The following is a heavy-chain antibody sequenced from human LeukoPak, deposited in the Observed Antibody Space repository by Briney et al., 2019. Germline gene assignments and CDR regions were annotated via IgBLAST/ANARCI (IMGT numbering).Heavy chain of an antibody. V-gene: IGHV4-39*01. Sequence: PSETLSLTCTVPGGSISSSSYYWGWIRQPPGKGLEWIGSIYYSGSTYYNPSLKSRVTISVDTSKNQFSLKLSSVTAADTAVYYCARRGDYYGMDVWGQGTTVTVSS. CDR1: GGSISSSSYY. J-gene: IGHJ6*02. CDR2: IYYSGST. CDR3: ARRGDYYGMDV.